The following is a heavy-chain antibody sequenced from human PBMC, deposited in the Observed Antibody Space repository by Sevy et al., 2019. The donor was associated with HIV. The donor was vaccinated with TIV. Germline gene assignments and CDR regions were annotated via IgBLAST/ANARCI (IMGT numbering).Heavy chain of an antibody. CDR2: IIPIFGTA. D-gene: IGHD1-26*01. CDR3: ARCSVGATTCDC. CDR1: GGTFSSYA. J-gene: IGHJ4*02. Sequence: ASVKVSCKASGGTFSSYAISWVRQAPGQGLEWMGGIIPIFGTANYAQKFQGRVTITADASTSTAYMELSSLRSEDTAVYYCARCSVGATTCDCWGQGTLVTVSS. V-gene: IGHV1-69*13.